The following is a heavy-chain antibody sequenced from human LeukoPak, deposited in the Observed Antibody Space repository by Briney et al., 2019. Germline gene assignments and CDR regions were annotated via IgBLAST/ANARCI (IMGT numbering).Heavy chain of an antibody. V-gene: IGHV3-23*01. J-gene: IGHJ3*02. CDR3: AKDPGGSGSYFLQFVAFDI. CDR2: ISGSGGST. D-gene: IGHD1-26*01. Sequence: GGSLRLFCAASGFTFSSYVMSWVRQAPGKGLEWVSGISGSGGSTYYADSVKGRFTISRDNSKNTLYLQMNSLRAEDTAVYYCAKDPGGSGSYFLQFVAFDIWGQGTMVTVSS. CDR1: GFTFSSYV.